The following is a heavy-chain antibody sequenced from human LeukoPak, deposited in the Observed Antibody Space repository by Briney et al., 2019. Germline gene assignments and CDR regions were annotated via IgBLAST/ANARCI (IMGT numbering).Heavy chain of an antibody. CDR2: IHPNSGKT. CDR3: ARGRYGGNRFFDN. V-gene: IGHV1-8*01. D-gene: IGHD4-23*01. J-gene: IGHJ4*02. CDR1: GYNFRDQA. Sequence: GASVKVSCKASGYNFRDQAINWVRQASGQGLEWVGWIHPNSGKTGYAQKFQGRVSMTRTTSISTTYMELTSLTSEDTAVYYCARGRYGGNRFFDNWGQGTQLIVSS.